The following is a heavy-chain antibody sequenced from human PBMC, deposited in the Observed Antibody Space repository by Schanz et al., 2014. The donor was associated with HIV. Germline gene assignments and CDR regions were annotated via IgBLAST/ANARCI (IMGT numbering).Heavy chain of an antibody. CDR1: GFTLEDYA. J-gene: IGHJ6*02. D-gene: IGHD3-16*01. Sequence: EVQLMESGGGLVQPGRSLRLSCAASGFTLEDYAMHWVRQAPGKGLEWVSIISSGGGRTYYADSVKGRFTISRDNSKNTLYLQMNSLRGEDTAVYYCARVANWDYYGMDVWGQGTTVSVSS. CDR2: ISSGGGRT. V-gene: IGHV3-23*01. CDR3: ARVANWDYYGMDV.